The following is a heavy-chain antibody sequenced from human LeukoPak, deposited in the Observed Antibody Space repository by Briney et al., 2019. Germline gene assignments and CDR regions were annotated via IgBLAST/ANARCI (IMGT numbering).Heavy chain of an antibody. CDR3: ATGSSGGYSH. CDR1: GYSFTYW. J-gene: IGHJ4*02. V-gene: IGHV5-10-1*01. CDR2: IDPGYSNM. D-gene: IGHD3-10*01. Sequence: GESLRISCTGSGYSFTYWITWVRQMPGKGLEWVGTIDPGYSNMKNYNPSLEGHVTISVDKSINTVYLQWSGLKASDSAMYYCATGSSGGYSHWGQGTLVTVSS.